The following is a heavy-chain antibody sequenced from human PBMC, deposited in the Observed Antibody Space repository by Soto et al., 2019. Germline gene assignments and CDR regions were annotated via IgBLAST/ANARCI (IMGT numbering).Heavy chain of an antibody. CDR3: AKDRRAGGNSAFYFDF. D-gene: IGHD3-16*01. CDR2: ISATGGGT. Sequence: GSLRLSCAASGFTFSSYAMSWVRQAPGKGLEWVSLISATGGGTYYADSVKGRFTISRDNSHNTLYLQVHSLTAEDTAVYYCAKDRRAGGNSAFYFDFWGQGAQVTVSS. CDR1: GFTFSSYA. V-gene: IGHV3-23*01. J-gene: IGHJ4*02.